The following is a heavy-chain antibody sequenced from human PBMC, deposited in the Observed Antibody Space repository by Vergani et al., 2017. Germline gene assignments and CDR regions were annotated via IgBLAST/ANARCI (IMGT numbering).Heavy chain of an antibody. CDR3: ARGRYDFWSGYSGLADNWFDP. Sequence: QVQLPQWGAGLLKPSETLSLTCAVYGGSFSGYYWSWIRQPPGKGLEWIGEINHSGSTNYNPSLKSRVTISVDTSKNQFSLKLSSVTAADTAVYYCARGRYDFWSGYSGLADNWFDPWGQGTLVTVSS. CDR1: GGSFSGYY. D-gene: IGHD3-3*01. V-gene: IGHV4-34*01. J-gene: IGHJ5*02. CDR2: INHSGST.